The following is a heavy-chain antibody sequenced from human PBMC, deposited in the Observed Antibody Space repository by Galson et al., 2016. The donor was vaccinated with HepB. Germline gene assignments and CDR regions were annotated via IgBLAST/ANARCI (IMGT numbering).Heavy chain of an antibody. V-gene: IGHV3-15*01. D-gene: IGHD6-19*01. CDR2: IKNRADGGAR. J-gene: IGHJ4*02. CDR1: GFTFKNAW. Sequence: SLRLSCAASGFTFKNAWMSWVRQAPGKGLEWVGRIKNRADGGARAYAAPVRDRFTLSRDDSRNMVYLQMNSLRAEDTAVYYCASRHSGWYYFDYWGQGTLVTVSS. CDR3: ASRHSGWYYFDY.